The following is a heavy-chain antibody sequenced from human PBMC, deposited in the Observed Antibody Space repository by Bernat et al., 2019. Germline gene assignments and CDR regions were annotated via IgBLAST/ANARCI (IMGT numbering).Heavy chain of an antibody. CDR2: INTGNGNT. D-gene: IGHD3-3*01. CDR1: GYTFTNYA. CDR3: ARGGWSASDVAYCCDY. Sequence: QVQLVQSGAEVKKPGASVKISCKASGYTFTNYAMQWVRQAPGQRLGWMGWINTGNGNTRYSQKFQGRGTGTRDRAASTGYMELSSLRSEDTAVYCWARGGWSASDVAYCCDYWGQGTLVAV. V-gene: IGHV1-3*04. J-gene: IGHJ4*02.